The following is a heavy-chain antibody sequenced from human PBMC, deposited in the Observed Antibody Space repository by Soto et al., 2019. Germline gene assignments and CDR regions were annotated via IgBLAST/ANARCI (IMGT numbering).Heavy chain of an antibody. D-gene: IGHD6-13*01. CDR3: ARERSSWYYFDY. J-gene: IGHJ4*02. CDR2: INHSGST. V-gene: IGHV4-34*01. CDR1: GGSFSGYY. Sequence: SETLSLTCAVYGGSFSGYYWSWIRQPPGKGLEWIGEINHSGSTNYNPSLKSRVTISVDTSKNQFSLKLSSVTAADTAVYYCARERSSWYYFDYWGQGTLVTSPQ.